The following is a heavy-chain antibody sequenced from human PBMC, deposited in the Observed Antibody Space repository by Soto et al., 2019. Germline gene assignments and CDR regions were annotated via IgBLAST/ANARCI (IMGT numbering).Heavy chain of an antibody. V-gene: IGHV1-2*02. CDR3: ARDSSGWLQQYYFDY. Sequence: SVKVSCKASGYTFTGYYMHWVRQAPGQGLEWMGWINPNSGGTNYAQKFQGRVTMTRDTSISTAYMELSRLRSGDTAVYYCARDSSGWLQQYYFDYWGQGTLVTVCS. CDR1: GYTFTGYY. D-gene: IGHD5-18*01. CDR2: INPNSGGT. J-gene: IGHJ4*02.